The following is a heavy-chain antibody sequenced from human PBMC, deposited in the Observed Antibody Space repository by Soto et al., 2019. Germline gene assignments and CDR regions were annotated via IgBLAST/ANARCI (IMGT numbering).Heavy chain of an antibody. D-gene: IGHD2-2*01. CDR3: ALINDCSRTDCDLASFDP. J-gene: IGHJ5*02. V-gene: IGHV2-26*01. Sequence: HVTLKESGPVLVKPTETLTLTCTVSGLPLSNGRLGVSWIRQPPGKALEWLPHIFSNDDKSYSTSLKSRLTISKDTSRSQVVLTMTNMDPVDSATYYCALINDCSRTDCDLASFDPWGQGTLVTVSS. CDR2: IFSNDDK. CDR1: GLPLSNGRLG.